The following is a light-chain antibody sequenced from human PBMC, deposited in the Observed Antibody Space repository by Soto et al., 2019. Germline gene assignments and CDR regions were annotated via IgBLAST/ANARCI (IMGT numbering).Light chain of an antibody. CDR3: QQYNNWPPLT. J-gene: IGKJ4*01. Sequence: EIVMTQSPATLSVSPGERATLSCRASQSVSSNLPWYQQKPGQAPRLLIYGASTRATGIPARFSGSESGTEFYLSINSLQSEDFAVYYCQQYNNWPPLTFGGGTKVEIK. V-gene: IGKV3-15*01. CDR2: GAS. CDR1: QSVSSN.